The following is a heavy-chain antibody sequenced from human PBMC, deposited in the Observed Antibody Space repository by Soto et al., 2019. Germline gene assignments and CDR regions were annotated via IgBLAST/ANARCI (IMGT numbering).Heavy chain of an antibody. J-gene: IGHJ6*02. CDR1: GGSISSGGYY. Sequence: TLSLTCTVSGGSISSGGYYWSWIRQHPGKGLEWIGYIYYSGSTYYNPSLKSRVTISVDTSKNQFSLKLSSVTAADTAVYYCARFGYYDFWSGYYTGLSGSYYYYYGMDVWGQGTTVTVSS. D-gene: IGHD3-3*01. CDR3: ARFGYYDFWSGYYTGLSGSYYYYYGMDV. V-gene: IGHV4-31*03. CDR2: IYYSGST.